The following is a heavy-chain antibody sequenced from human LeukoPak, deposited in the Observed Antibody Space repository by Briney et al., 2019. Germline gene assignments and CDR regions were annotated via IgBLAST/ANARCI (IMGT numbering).Heavy chain of an antibody. CDR2: IYTSGST. V-gene: IGHV4-4*07. Sequence: SETLSLTCTVSGGSISSYYWSWIRQSAGKGLEWIGRIYTSGSTNNNASLKSRVTMSIDTSKNHFSLNLSSVTAADTAVYYCARESGGSRYFDYWGQGSLVTVSS. CDR3: ARESGGSRYFDY. D-gene: IGHD1-26*01. CDR1: GGSISSYY. J-gene: IGHJ4*01.